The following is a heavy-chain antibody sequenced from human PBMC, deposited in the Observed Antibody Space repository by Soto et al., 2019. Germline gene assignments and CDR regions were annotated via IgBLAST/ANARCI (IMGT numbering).Heavy chain of an antibody. CDR1: GFTFSSYA. V-gene: IGHV3-23*01. D-gene: IGHD3-10*01. CDR3: AKDSLYAPPYASARRITMVRGDSHNWFDP. CDR2: ISGSGGST. J-gene: IGHJ5*02. Sequence: HPGGSLRLSCAASGFTFSSYAMSWVRQAPGKGLEWVSAISGSGGSTYYADSVKGRFTISRDNSKNTLYLQMNSLRAEDTAVYYCAKDSLYAPPYASARRITMVRGDSHNWFDPWGTGTLVTVSS.